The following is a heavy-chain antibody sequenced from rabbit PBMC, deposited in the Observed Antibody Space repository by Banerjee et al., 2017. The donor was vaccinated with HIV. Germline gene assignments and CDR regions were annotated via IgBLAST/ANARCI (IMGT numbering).Heavy chain of an antibody. CDR3: AREYPSYATSSGYGGFYFNL. D-gene: IGHD1-1*01. CDR2: IYTGSGST. CDR1: GFSFSSSYY. J-gene: IGHJ4*01. Sequence: QSLEESGGDLVKPGASLTLTCTASGFSFSSSYYMCWVRQAPGKGVEWIGCIYTGSGSTWYASWAKGRFTISKTSSTTVTLQMTSLTAADTATYFCAREYPSYATSSGYGGFYFNLWGQGTLVTVS. V-gene: IGHV1S40*01.